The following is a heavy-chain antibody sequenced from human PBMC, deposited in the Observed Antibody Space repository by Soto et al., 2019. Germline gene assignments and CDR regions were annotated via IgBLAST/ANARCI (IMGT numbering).Heavy chain of an antibody. CDR1: GGSISSGGYY. D-gene: IGHD6-13*01. V-gene: IGHV4-31*03. CDR2: IYYSGST. Sequence: LSLTCTVSGGSISSGGYYWSWIRQHPGKGLEWIGYIYYSGSTYYNPSLKSRVTISVDTSKNQFSLKLSSVTAADTAVYYCARDGSSSAVIYYRAQRTLVTVSS. J-gene: IGHJ4*01. CDR3: ARDGSSSAVIYY.